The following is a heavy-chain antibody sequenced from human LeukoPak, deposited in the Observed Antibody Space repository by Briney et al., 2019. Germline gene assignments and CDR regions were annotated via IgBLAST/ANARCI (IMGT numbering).Heavy chain of an antibody. CDR1: GFTLSSYA. J-gene: IGHJ4*02. D-gene: IGHD1-14*01. CDR2: ITMSGDST. V-gene: IGHV3-23*01. CDR3: ARTPNRFYDF. Sequence: DPGGSLRLSCAASGFTLSSYAFNWVRQAPGKGLEWVSGITMSGDSTYYADSVKGRFTISRDNSKNTLYLQMTSLRAEDTALYYCARTPNRFYDFWGQGTLVTVSS.